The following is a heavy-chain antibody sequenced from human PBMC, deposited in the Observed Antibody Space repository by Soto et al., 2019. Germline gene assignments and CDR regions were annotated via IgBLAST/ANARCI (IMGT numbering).Heavy chain of an antibody. CDR3: ARGEQLDYYYYYGMDV. J-gene: IGHJ6*02. CDR2: ISSSGSTI. CDR1: GFTFSDYY. Sequence: QVQLVESGGGLVKPGGSLRLSCADSGFTFSDYYMSWIRQAPGKGLEWDSYISSSGSTIYYADSVKGRFTISRDNAKNSLYLQMNSLRAEDTAVYYCARGEQLDYYYYYGMDVWGQGTTVTVSS. V-gene: IGHV3-11*01. D-gene: IGHD6-13*01.